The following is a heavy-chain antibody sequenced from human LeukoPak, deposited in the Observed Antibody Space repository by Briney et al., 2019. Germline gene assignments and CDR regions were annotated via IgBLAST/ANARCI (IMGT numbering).Heavy chain of an antibody. D-gene: IGHD2-15*01. V-gene: IGHV3-30*02. Sequence: GGSLRLSCAASGFTFSSNGMHWVRQAPGKGLEWVAFIRYDGINKFYADSVKGRFTISRDNYKNTLYLQMNSLRPEDTAVYYCAKMAAENCSGGSCYRFDAWGQGILVTVSS. CDR3: AKMAAENCSGGSCYRFDA. CDR2: IRYDGINK. J-gene: IGHJ5*02. CDR1: GFTFSSNG.